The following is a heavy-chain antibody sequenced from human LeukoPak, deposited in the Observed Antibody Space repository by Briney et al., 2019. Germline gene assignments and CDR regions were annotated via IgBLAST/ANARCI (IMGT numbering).Heavy chain of an antibody. Sequence: GGSLRLSCAASGFTFSSYAMSWVRQAPGKGLEWVSAISGSGGSTYYADSVKGRFTIPRDNAKNSLYLQMNSLRAEDTAVYYCARPIVGATTGVSWGQGTLVTVSS. CDR1: GFTFSSYA. D-gene: IGHD1-26*01. CDR2: ISGSGGST. J-gene: IGHJ5*02. CDR3: ARPIVGATTGVS. V-gene: IGHV3-23*01.